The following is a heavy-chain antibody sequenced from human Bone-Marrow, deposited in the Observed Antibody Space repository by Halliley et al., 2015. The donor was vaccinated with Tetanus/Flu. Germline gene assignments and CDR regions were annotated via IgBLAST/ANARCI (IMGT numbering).Heavy chain of an antibody. D-gene: IGHD3-3*01. Sequence: SLRPSCTASQFSFSDAWMSWVRQAPGKGLEWVGRLKSKADGWTTDYAAPVKGRFIISRDESQNTLFLQMKSLKTEDTAVYYCTSATFTSSYSGVDYWGQGTLVSVSS. J-gene: IGHJ4*02. CDR2: LKSKADGWTT. CDR3: TSATFTSSYSGVDY. V-gene: IGHV3-15*01. CDR1: QFSFSDAW.